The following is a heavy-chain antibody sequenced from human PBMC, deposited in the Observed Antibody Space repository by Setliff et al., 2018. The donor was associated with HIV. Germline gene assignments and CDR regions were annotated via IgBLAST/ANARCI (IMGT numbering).Heavy chain of an antibody. V-gene: IGHV4-59*01. CDR2: IFYTGNT. CDR1: GGSISGYY. Sequence: SETLSLTCTVSGGSISGYYWSWIRQPPGKELEWIGTIFYTGNTNYNPSLKSRVTLSGGMSENQLFLRLTSVTAADTAVYYCVRGFCSSTTCYEDYYSMDVWGKGSTVTVSS. D-gene: IGHD2-2*01. CDR3: VRGFCSSTTCYEDYYSMDV. J-gene: IGHJ6*03.